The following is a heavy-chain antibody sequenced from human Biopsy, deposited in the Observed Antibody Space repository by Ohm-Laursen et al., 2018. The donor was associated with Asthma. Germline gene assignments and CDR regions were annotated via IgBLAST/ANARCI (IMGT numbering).Heavy chain of an antibody. Sequence: ASVKVSCKASGYTFINYAIHWVRQAPGHSLEWMGWINAGDGNTKYSQKFQGRVTITRDTSASTAYVDLRSLRSEDTAMYYCARTYYDFLTGQVNDAFALWGQGTMVTVSS. CDR1: GYTFINYA. V-gene: IGHV1-3*01. CDR3: ARTYYDFLTGQVNDAFAL. CDR2: INAGDGNT. J-gene: IGHJ3*01. D-gene: IGHD3-9*01.